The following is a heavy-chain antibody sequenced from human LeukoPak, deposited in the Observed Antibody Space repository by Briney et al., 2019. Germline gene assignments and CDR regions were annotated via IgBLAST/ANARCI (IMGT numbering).Heavy chain of an antibody. V-gene: IGHV1-18*01. CDR3: ARDLTIVRGETDY. Sequence: GESLKISCKASGYTFTSYGISSVRQAPGQGLEWMGWISAYNGNTNYAQKLQGRVTMTTDTSTSTAYMELRSLRSDDTAVYYCARDLTIVRGETDYWGQGTLVTVSS. D-gene: IGHD3-10*01. CDR2: ISAYNGNT. J-gene: IGHJ4*02. CDR1: GYTFTSYG.